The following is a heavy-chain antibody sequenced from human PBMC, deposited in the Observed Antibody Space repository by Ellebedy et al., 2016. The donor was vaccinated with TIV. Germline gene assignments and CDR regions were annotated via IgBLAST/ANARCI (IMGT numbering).Heavy chain of an antibody. Sequence: ASVKVSCXASGYTFTSYAMHWVRQAPGQRLEWMGWINAGNGNTKYSQKFQGRVTITRDTSASTAYMELSSLRSEDTAVYYCARDMTTVTINWFDPWGQGTLVTVPS. V-gene: IGHV1-3*01. CDR3: ARDMTTVTINWFDP. CDR2: INAGNGNT. D-gene: IGHD4-17*01. CDR1: GYTFTSYA. J-gene: IGHJ5*02.